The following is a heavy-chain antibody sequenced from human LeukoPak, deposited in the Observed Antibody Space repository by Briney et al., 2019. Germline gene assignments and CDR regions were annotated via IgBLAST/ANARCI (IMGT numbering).Heavy chain of an antibody. J-gene: IGHJ3*02. V-gene: IGHV1-2*02. D-gene: IGHD6-19*01. Sequence: GASVKVSCKASGYTFTDYYMHWVRQAPGQGLEWMGWINPNSGGTKLTQKFQGRVTMTRDTSISAAYMELSRLTCDDTAVYYCAREQQWLPRGAFDIWGQGTMVTVSS. CDR3: AREQQWLPRGAFDI. CDR2: INPNSGGT. CDR1: GYTFTDYY.